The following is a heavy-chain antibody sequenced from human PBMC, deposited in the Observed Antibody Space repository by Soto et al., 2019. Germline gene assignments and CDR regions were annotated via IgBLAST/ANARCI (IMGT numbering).Heavy chain of an antibody. CDR1: GGTFIIYA. J-gene: IGHJ6*02. CDR3: AKSIAAAGTYYYGMDV. V-gene: IGHV1-69*13. CDR2: IIPIFGTA. Sequence: SVKVSCKASGGTFIIYAISWVRQAPGQGLEWMGGIIPIFGTANYAQKFQGRVTITADESTSTAYMELSSLRSEDTAVYYCAKSIAAAGTYYYGMDVWGQGTTVTVSS. D-gene: IGHD6-13*01.